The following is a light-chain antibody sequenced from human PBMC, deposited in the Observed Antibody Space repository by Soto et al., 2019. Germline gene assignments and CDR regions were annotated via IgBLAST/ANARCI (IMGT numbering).Light chain of an antibody. CDR1: SSDVGGYNY. J-gene: IGLJ2*01. CDR2: EVS. V-gene: IGLV2-14*01. Sequence: QSALTQPASVSGSPGQSITISCTGTSSDVGGYNYVSWYQQHPGKAPKLIIYEVSNRPSGVSNRFSGSKSGNTASLTISGLQAEDEADYYCSSYTNSNTPVIFGGGTKVTVL. CDR3: SSYTNSNTPVI.